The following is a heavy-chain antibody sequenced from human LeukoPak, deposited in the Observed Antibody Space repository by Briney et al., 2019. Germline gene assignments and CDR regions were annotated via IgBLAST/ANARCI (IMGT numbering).Heavy chain of an antibody. CDR2: INHSGST. D-gene: IGHD3-10*01. CDR1: GGSFSGYY. J-gene: IGHJ4*02. CDR3: ARQLTTMVRGTSYYFDY. V-gene: IGHV4-34*01. Sequence: KSSETLSLTCAVYGGSFSGYYWSWIRQPPGKGLEWIGEINHSGSTNYNPSLKSRVTISVDTSKNQFSLKLSSVTAADTAVYYCARQLTTMVRGTSYYFDYWGQGTLVTVSS.